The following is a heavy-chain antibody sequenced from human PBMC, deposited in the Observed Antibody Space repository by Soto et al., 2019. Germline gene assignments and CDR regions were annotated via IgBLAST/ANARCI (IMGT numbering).Heavy chain of an antibody. V-gene: IGHV1-69*01. CDR2: IIPIFGTA. D-gene: IGHD4-17*01. Sequence: QVQLVQSGAEVKKPGSSVKVSCKASGGTFSSYAISWVRQAPGQGIEWMGGIIPIFGTANYAQKFQGRVTITAEESTSTAYMERSSLRSEDTAVYYCASGAIYGGNSFDYCGQGTLVTVAS. CDR1: GGTFSSYA. CDR3: ASGAIYGGNSFDY. J-gene: IGHJ4*02.